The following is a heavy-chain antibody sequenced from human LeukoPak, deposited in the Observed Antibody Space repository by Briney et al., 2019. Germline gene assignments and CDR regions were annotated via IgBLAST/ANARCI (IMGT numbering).Heavy chain of an antibody. V-gene: IGHV4-59*08. J-gene: IGHJ4*02. CDR2: IYYTGNT. D-gene: IGHD5-18*01. Sequence: PSETLSLTCTVSADSISSFYWSWIRQPPGKGLEWIGYIYYTGNTNYNPSLKSRVTISVDTPRNQFSLKLTSVTAADTAVYYCATLAGYIYGVTSDFWGQGTLVTVSS. CDR3: ATLAGYIYGVTSDF. CDR1: ADSISSFY.